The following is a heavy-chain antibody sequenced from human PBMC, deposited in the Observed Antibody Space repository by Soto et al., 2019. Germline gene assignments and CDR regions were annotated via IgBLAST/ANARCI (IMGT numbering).Heavy chain of an antibody. CDR3: ARGSIPYYYQTSSQFYFDY. D-gene: IGHD3-10*01. J-gene: IGHJ4*02. CDR1: GGAVNSGRYN. Sequence: PSEILSLTGTVSGGAVNSGRYNRSWIRKPPGMGLEWIGYIFYSGTTNYNPSLKSRVTTSLDISKNQFSLQLSSVTAADTAVYYCARGSIPYYYQTSSQFYFDYCGQGALVTVSS. CDR2: IFYSGTT. V-gene: IGHV4-61*01.